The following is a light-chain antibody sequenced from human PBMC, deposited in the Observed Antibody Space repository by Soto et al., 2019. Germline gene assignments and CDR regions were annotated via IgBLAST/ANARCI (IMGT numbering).Light chain of an antibody. CDR3: QHYGGMWT. V-gene: IGKV1-5*01. CDR2: DAS. J-gene: IGKJ1*01. Sequence: DIQMTQSPSTLPASVGDRVTITCRASQTITNRLAWYQQKPGKAPKVLIYDASNLESGVPSRFTGSGSGTEFIPTISSLQPDDFATYYCQHYGGMWTFGQGTKVDIK. CDR1: QTITNR.